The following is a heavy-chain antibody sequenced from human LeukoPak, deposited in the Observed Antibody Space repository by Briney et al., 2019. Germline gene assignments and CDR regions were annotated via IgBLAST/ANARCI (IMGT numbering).Heavy chain of an antibody. CDR2: ISSSSSTI. J-gene: IGHJ4*02. D-gene: IGHD3-22*01. CDR3: AGPRLFTMMDY. V-gene: IGHV3-48*01. CDR1: GLTFSGYT. Sequence: SGGSLSLSFEASGLTFSGYTMNGVGRAPGRGWDWVSYISSSSSTIYYADSVKGRFTISRDNAKNSLYLQMNSLRAEDTAVYYCAGPRLFTMMDYWGQGTLVTVSS.